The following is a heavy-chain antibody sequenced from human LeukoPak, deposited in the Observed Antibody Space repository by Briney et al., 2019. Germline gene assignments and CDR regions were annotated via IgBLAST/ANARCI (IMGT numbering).Heavy chain of an antibody. CDR3: ARGRDSGYDSNFDY. CDR2: IYYSGST. J-gene: IGHJ4*02. V-gene: IGHV4-59*01. D-gene: IGHD5-12*01. CDR1: GGSISSYY. Sequence: SETLSLTCTVSGGSISSYYWSWIRQPAGKGLEWIGYIYYSGSTNYNPSLKSRVTISVDTSKNQFSLKLSSVTAADTAVYYCARGRDSGYDSNFDYWGQGTLVTVSS.